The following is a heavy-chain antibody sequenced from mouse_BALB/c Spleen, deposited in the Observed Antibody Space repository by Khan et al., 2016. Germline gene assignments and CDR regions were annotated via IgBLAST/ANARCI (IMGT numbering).Heavy chain of an antibody. CDR3: ATTVVAPRFAY. Sequence: EVQLQESGPGLVKPSPSLSLTCTVTGYSITSDYAWNWIRQFPGNQLEWMGYISYSGSTSYNPSLKSRISLTRDKSKNQFFLQLNSVTTEATATYYCATTVVAPRFAYWGQGTLVTVSA. CDR1: GYSITSDYA. CDR2: ISYSGST. J-gene: IGHJ3*01. V-gene: IGHV3-2*02. D-gene: IGHD1-1*01.